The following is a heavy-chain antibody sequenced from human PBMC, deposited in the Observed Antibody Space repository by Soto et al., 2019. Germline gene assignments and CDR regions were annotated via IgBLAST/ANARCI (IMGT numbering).Heavy chain of an antibody. CDR3: AREDIVPTDAFDI. CDR1: GFTFSSYG. D-gene: IGHD5-12*01. Sequence: GGSLRLSCAASGFTFSSYGMHWVRQAPGKGLEWVAVIWYDGSNKYYADSVKGRFTISRDNSKNTLYLQMNSLRAEDTAVYYCAREDIVPTDAFDIWGQGPMVTVSS. J-gene: IGHJ3*02. V-gene: IGHV3-33*01. CDR2: IWYDGSNK.